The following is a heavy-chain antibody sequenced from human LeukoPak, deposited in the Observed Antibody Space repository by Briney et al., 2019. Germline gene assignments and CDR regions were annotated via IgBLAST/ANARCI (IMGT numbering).Heavy chain of an antibody. D-gene: IGHD2-21*01. CDR1: GGTFSSYA. Sequence: SVKVSCKASGGTFSSYAISWVRQAPGQGLEWMGRIIPILGIANYAQKFQGRVTITADESTRTTYMELRSLASDDTAVYYCAKNLLIGTLYFYMDVWGKGTTVIVSS. J-gene: IGHJ6*03. CDR2: IIPILGIA. CDR3: AKNLLIGTLYFYMDV. V-gene: IGHV1-69*04.